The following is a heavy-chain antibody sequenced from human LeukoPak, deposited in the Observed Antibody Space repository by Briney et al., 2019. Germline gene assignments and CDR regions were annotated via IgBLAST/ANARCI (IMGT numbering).Heavy chain of an antibody. Sequence: PGGSLRLSCAASGFTFSSYGMHWVRQAPGKGLDWVAVISNDGSKKYYADSVKGRFTISRDNAKNSLYLQMNSLRAEDTAVYYCARDPAYVGMIVATPFDYWGQGTLVTVSS. CDR2: ISNDGSKK. CDR3: ARDPAYVGMIVATPFDY. CDR1: GFTFSSYG. J-gene: IGHJ4*02. D-gene: IGHD3-22*01. V-gene: IGHV3-30*03.